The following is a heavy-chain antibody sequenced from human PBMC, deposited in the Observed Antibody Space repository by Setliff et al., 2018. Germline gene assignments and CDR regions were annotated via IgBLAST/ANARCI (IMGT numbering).Heavy chain of an antibody. CDR3: ARINFYVSSGYYYAPDY. V-gene: IGHV1-18*01. CDR2: INNYSFKT. J-gene: IGHJ4*02. Sequence: ASVKVSCKASGYTFTNYGITWVRQAPGQGLEWMGWINNYSFKTNYPQKFLGRVTVTTDTSTGTAYMELGSLTSDDTAIYYCARINFYVSSGYYYAPDYWGPGTLVTVSS. CDR1: GYTFTNYG. D-gene: IGHD3-22*01.